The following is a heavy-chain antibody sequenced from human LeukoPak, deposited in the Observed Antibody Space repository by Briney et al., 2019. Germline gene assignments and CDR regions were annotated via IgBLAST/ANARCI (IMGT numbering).Heavy chain of an antibody. CDR1: GGSISSGSYY. Sequence: SETLSLTCTVSGGSISSGSYYWSWIWQPAGKGLEWIGRIYTSGSTNYNPSLKSRVTISVDTSKNQFSLKLSSVTAADTAVYYCARAFFGYSSSAVGDWGQGTLVTVSS. CDR2: IYTSGST. J-gene: IGHJ4*02. CDR3: ARAFFGYSSSAVGD. D-gene: IGHD6-6*01. V-gene: IGHV4-61*02.